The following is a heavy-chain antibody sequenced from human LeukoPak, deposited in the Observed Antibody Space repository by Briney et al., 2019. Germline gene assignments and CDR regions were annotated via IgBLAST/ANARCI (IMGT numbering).Heavy chain of an antibody. CDR2: INQDGSEK. J-gene: IGHJ3*02. D-gene: IGHD1-26*01. CDR3: ARAREKWVAFDI. V-gene: IGHV3-7*04. CDR1: GFTFSDYW. Sequence: GGSLRLSCVASGFTFSDYWMSWVREAPGRGLVWVANINQDGSEKYFVDSVKGRFTISRDNAKNSLYLQMNSLRAEDTAVYYCARAREKWVAFDIWGQGTMVTVSS.